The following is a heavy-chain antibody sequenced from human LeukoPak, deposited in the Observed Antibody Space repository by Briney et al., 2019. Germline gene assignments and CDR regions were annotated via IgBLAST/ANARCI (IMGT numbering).Heavy chain of an antibody. CDR2: MSPYNGNR. CDR1: GYTFTSYR. Sequence: ASVKVSCKASGYTFTSYRLSWVRQAPGQELEGMGWMSPYNGNRKSAQEIQSRLTMSTDTSTSTAYMELRSLRSDDTALYYCARDQIAVAGPFDYWGQGTLVTVSS. CDR3: ARDQIAVAGPFDY. D-gene: IGHD6-19*01. J-gene: IGHJ4*02. V-gene: IGHV1-18*01.